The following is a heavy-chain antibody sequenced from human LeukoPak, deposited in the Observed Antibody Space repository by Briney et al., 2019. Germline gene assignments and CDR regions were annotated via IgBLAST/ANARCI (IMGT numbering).Heavy chain of an antibody. V-gene: IGHV1-2*02. CDR3: ARDPVDGYSHYDF. Sequence: ASVKVSCKASGYTLTDHHLIWVRQAPGQGLEWMGWIRPNSDGIRYAQEFQGRVTMTRDTSISTAYMELTSLTPDDTALYYCARDPVDGYSHYDFWGQGTLVTVSS. D-gene: IGHD5-24*01. CDR2: IRPNSDGI. CDR1: GYTLTDHH. J-gene: IGHJ4*02.